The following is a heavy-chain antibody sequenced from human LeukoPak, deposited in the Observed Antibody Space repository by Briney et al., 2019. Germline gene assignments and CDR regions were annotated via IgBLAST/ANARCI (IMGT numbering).Heavy chain of an antibody. CDR2: IIPIFGTA. Sequence: SVKVSCKASGGTFSSYAISWVRQAPGQWLEWMGGIIPIFGTANYAQKFQGRVTITADESTSTAYMELSSLRSEDTAVYYCARGYYYDSSGYYYVFDYWGQGTLVTVSS. V-gene: IGHV1-69*13. D-gene: IGHD3-22*01. J-gene: IGHJ4*02. CDR3: ARGYYYDSSGYYYVFDY. CDR1: GGTFSSYA.